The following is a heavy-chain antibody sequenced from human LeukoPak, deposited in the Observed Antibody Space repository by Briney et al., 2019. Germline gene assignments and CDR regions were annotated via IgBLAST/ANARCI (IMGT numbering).Heavy chain of an antibody. CDR3: AREVGATPVDY. Sequence: GGSLRLSCAASGFTLSSYSMNWVRQAPGKGLEWVSSISSSSSYIYYADSVKGRFTISRDNAKNSLYLQMNSLRAEDTAVYYCAREVGATPVDYWGQGTLVTVSS. J-gene: IGHJ4*02. CDR1: GFTLSSYS. D-gene: IGHD1-26*01. V-gene: IGHV3-21*01. CDR2: ISSSSSYI.